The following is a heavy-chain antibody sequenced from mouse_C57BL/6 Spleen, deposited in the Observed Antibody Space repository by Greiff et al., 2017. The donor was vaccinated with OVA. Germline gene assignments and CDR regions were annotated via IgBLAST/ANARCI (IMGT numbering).Heavy chain of an antibody. CDR2: INPSNGGT. J-gene: IGHJ1*03. CDR3: ARNYGNYDWYFDV. CDR1: GYTFTSYW. Sequence: QVQLQQPGTELVKPWASVKLSCKASGYTFTSYWMHWVKQRPGQGLEWIGNINPSNGGTNYNEKFKSKATLTVDKSSSTAYMQLSSLTSEDSAVYYGARNYGNYDWYFDVWGTGTTVTVSS. V-gene: IGHV1-53*01. D-gene: IGHD2-1*01.